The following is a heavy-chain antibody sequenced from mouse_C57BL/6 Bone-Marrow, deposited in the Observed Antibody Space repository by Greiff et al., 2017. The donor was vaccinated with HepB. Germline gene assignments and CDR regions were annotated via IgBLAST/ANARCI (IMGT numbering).Heavy chain of an antibody. CDR1: GYTFTSYW. D-gene: IGHD1-2*01. CDR3: ARRVITTDFDY. J-gene: IGHJ2*01. V-gene: IGHV1-7*01. CDR2: INPSSGYT. Sequence: VQGVESGAELAKPGASVKLSCKASGYTFTSYWMHWVKQRPGQGLEWIGYINPSSGYTKYNQKFKDKATLTADKSSSTAYMQLSSLTYEDSAVYYCARRVITTDFDYWGQGTTLTVSS.